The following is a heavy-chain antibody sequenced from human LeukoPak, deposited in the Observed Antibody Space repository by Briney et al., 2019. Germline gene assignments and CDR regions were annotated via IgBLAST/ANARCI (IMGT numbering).Heavy chain of an antibody. V-gene: IGHV3-66*01. CDR2: IYSGGST. CDR1: GFTVSSNY. D-gene: IGHD3-9*01. Sequence: GGSLRLSCAASGFTVSSNYMSWVRQPPGKGLEWVSVIYSGGSTYYADSVKGRFTISRDNSKNTLYLQMNSLRAEDTAVYYCARYDILTGATTSDAFEIWGQGTMVTVSS. J-gene: IGHJ3*02. CDR3: ARYDILTGATTSDAFEI.